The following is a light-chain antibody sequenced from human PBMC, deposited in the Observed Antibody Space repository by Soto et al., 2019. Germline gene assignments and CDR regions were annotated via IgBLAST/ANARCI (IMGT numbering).Light chain of an antibody. CDR3: QQNYSLPIT. CDR1: QSIFNY. J-gene: IGKJ5*01. CDR2: DAS. V-gene: IGKV1-39*01. Sequence: DVQLTQSPSTLSASVGDRVAITCQASQSIFNYLNWFQHRPGTAPQLLISDASHLEPGVPSRFSGQRSGTDFTLTITGLQPEDFATYYCQQNYSLPITFGQGTRLEIK.